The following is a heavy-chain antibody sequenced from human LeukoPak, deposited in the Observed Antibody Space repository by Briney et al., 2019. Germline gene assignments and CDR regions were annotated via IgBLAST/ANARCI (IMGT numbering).Heavy chain of an antibody. D-gene: IGHD1-7*01. Sequence: VASVKVSCKASGYTFTGYYIHWVRQAPGQGLEWMGWINPNSGGTNYAQKFQGRVTMTRDTSISTAYMELSRLRSDDTAVYYCARDFGTIGFVGYWGQGTLVTSPQ. CDR3: ARDFGTIGFVGY. J-gene: IGHJ4*02. CDR2: INPNSGGT. V-gene: IGHV1-2*02. CDR1: GYTFTGYY.